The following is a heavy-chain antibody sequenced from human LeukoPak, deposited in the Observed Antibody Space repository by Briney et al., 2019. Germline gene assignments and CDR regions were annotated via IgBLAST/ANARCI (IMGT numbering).Heavy chain of an antibody. CDR2: IKQDGSEK. D-gene: IGHD3-10*01. Sequence: GGSLRLYCAASGFTFSSYWMSWVRQAPGKGLEWVANIKQDGSEKYYVDSVKGRFTISRDNAKNSLYPQMNSLRAEDTAVYYCAKPRAPFYYGSGRSLGFDYWGQGTLVTVSS. CDR3: AKPRAPFYYGSGRSLGFDY. J-gene: IGHJ4*02. V-gene: IGHV3-7*03. CDR1: GFTFSSYW.